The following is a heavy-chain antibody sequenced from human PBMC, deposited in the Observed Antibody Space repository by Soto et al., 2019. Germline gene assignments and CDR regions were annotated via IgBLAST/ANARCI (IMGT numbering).Heavy chain of an antibody. Sequence: ASVKVSCKASGYTFTSYGIAWVRQAPGQELEWMGWISVYNGNTDYAQRFQGRVTMTTDASTSTAYMDLRSLRNDDTAIYYCARVDSRFYSPSETDYWGQGTLVTVSS. V-gene: IGHV1-18*01. CDR1: GYTFTSYG. CDR3: ARVDSRFYSPSETDY. CDR2: ISVYNGNT. D-gene: IGHD2-15*01. J-gene: IGHJ4*02.